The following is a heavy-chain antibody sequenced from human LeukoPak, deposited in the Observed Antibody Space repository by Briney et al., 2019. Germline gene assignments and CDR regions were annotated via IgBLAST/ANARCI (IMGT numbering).Heavy chain of an antibody. CDR2: ISSSGSTI. Sequence: PGGSLRLSCAASGFTFSDYYMSWIRQAPGKGLEWVSYISSSGSTIYYADSVKGRFTISRDNAKNSLYLQMNSLRAEDTAVYYCASDMRDYDYVWGSFDYWGQGTLVTVSS. CDR1: GFTFSDYY. D-gene: IGHD3-16*01. CDR3: ASDMRDYDYVWGSFDY. J-gene: IGHJ4*02. V-gene: IGHV3-11*04.